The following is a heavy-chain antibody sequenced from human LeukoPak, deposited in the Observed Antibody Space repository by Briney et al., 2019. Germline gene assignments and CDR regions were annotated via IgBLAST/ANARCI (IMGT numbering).Heavy chain of an antibody. Sequence: GGSLRLSCAASGFTFSSYSMNWVRQAPGKGLEWVSSISSSSSYIYYADSVEGRFTISRDNAKNSLYLQMNSLRAEDTAVYYCARDRGGYGDYHFDYWGQGTLVTVSS. D-gene: IGHD4-17*01. CDR2: ISSSSSYI. CDR1: GFTFSSYS. V-gene: IGHV3-21*01. CDR3: ARDRGGYGDYHFDY. J-gene: IGHJ4*02.